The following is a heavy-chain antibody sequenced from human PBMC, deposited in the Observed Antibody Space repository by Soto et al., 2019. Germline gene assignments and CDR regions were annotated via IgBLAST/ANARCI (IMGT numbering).Heavy chain of an antibody. CDR1: GGTFSSYT. Sequence: SVKVSCKASGGTFSSYTISWVRQAPGQGLEWMGGIIPIFGTANYAQKFQGRVTITADESTSTAYMELSSLRSEDTAVYYCARGRVDTAMATFDYWGQGTLVTVS. V-gene: IGHV1-69*13. CDR2: IIPIFGTA. CDR3: ARGRVDTAMATFDY. D-gene: IGHD5-18*01. J-gene: IGHJ4*02.